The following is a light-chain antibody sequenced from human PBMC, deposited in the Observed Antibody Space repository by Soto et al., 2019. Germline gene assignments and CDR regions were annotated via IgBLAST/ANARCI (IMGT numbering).Light chain of an antibody. V-gene: IGKV3-20*01. Sequence: EIVLTQSPGTLSLSPGERATLTCRASQSVSSSYLAWYQQKPGQAPRLLMYDASSRATGIPDRFSGSGSGTVFTPTTSRLEPEDLAVYYCPQVGTSCPYTFGQGTKLGIK. CDR3: PQVGTSCPYT. CDR1: QSVSSSY. J-gene: IGKJ2*01. CDR2: DAS.